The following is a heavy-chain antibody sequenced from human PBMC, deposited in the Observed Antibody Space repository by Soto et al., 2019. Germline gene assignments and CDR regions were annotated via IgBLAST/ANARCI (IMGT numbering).Heavy chain of an antibody. CDR2: ISGFTGTT. J-gene: IGHJ4*02. V-gene: IGHV4-4*07. CDR1: GDSIGRSY. D-gene: IGHD3-10*01. Sequence: LSLTCFVSGDSIGRSYWSWVRQTAGKGLEWIGRISGFTGTTNYNPSLKSRVTLSQDRSTNQFSLKLSSVTAADTAVYYCARERHNYGSNDYWVQGILVTVSS. CDR3: ARERHNYGSNDY.